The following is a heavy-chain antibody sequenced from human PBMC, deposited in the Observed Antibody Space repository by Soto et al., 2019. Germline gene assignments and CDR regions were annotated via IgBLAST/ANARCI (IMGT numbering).Heavy chain of an antibody. V-gene: IGHV4-59*08. CDR1: GGSISGYY. Sequence: SETLSLTCTVSGGSISGYYWSWIRQPPGKGLQWIGYIYSSGSTNYNPSLKSRVTISVDTSKNQFSLKLSSVTAADTAVYYCARRYGWAFDIWGQGTMVTVSS. D-gene: IGHD3-16*01. J-gene: IGHJ3*02. CDR3: ARRYGWAFDI. CDR2: IYSSGST.